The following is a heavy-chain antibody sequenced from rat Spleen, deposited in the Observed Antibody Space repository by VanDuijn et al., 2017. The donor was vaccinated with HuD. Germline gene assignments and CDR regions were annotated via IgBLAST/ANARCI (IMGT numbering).Heavy chain of an antibody. CDR1: GFTFNNYW. D-gene: IGHD1-1*01. J-gene: IGHJ2*01. Sequence: EVQLVESGGGLVQPGRSMKLSCAASGFTFNNYWMTWIRQAPGKGLEWVASITNTGGSTYYRDSVKGRFTISRDNAKTTLYLQMDSLRSEDTATYYCARRYYSGFDYWGQGVMVTVSS. CDR3: ARRYYSGFDY. V-gene: IGHV5-31*01. CDR2: ITNTGGST.